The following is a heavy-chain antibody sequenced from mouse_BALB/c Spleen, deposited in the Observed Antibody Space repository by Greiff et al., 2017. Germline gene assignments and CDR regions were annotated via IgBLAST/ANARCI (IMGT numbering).Heavy chain of an antibody. V-gene: IGHV1-7*01. D-gene: IGHD2-10*02. CDR1: GYTFTSYW. Sequence: VQLQESGAELAKPGASVKMSCKASGYTFTSYWMHWVKQRPGQGLEWIGYINPSTGYTEYNQKFKDKATLTADKSSSTAYMQLSSLTSEDSAVYYCARRGYGNYGDYYAMDYWGQGTSVTVSS. CDR3: ARRGYGNYGDYYAMDY. CDR2: INPSTGYT. J-gene: IGHJ4*01.